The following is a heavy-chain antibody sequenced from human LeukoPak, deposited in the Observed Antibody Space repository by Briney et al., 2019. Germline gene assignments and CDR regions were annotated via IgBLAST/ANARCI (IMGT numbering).Heavy chain of an antibody. CDR1: GFTFSGSA. CDR2: IRSKANNYAT. D-gene: IGHD3-22*01. CDR3: TRHSHDSSAGWFDP. Sequence: GGSLRLSCAASGFTFSGSAIHWVGQASGKGLEWVGRIRSKANNYATAYAASLKGRFTISRDDSKNMAYLQMNSLKTEDTAVYYCTRHSHDSSAGWFDPWGQGTLVTVSS. J-gene: IGHJ5*02. V-gene: IGHV3-73*01.